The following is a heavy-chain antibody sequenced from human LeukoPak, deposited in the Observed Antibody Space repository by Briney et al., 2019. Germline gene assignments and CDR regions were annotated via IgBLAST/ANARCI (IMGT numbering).Heavy chain of an antibody. D-gene: IGHD1-26*01. J-gene: IGHJ4*02. CDR2: IIPNSGGT. V-gene: IGHV1-2*02. CDR3: ARDYVSGSYRD. Sequence: ASVKVSCKASGYTFTSYDINWVRQATGQGLEWMGWIIPNSGGTNYAQKFQGRVTMTRDTSISIAYMELSRLRSDDTAVYYCARDYVSGSYRDWGQGTLVTVSS. CDR1: GYTFTSYD.